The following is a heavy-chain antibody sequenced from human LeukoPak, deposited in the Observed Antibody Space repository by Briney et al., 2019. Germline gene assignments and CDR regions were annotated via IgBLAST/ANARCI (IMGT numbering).Heavy chain of an antibody. CDR1: GFPFSSCW. J-gene: IGHJ4*02. D-gene: IGHD2-8*01. Sequence: GGSLRLSCVASGFPFSSCWMTWVRQAPGKGLEWVSLISWDGGSTYYADSVKGRFTISRDNSKNSLYLQMNSLRTEDTALYYCAKPYCTNGVCYDFDYWGQGTLVTVSS. V-gene: IGHV3-43*01. CDR3: AKPYCTNGVCYDFDY. CDR2: ISWDGGST.